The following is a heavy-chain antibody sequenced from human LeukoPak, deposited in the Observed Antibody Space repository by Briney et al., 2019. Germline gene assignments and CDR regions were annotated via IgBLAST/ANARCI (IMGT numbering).Heavy chain of an antibody. Sequence: PGGSPRLSCAASGFTFSNYWMTWVRQAPGKGLEWVANINRDGSERYYVDSVKGRFTISRDDAKSSLYLQMNSLRAEDTAVYYCATSRTFDYWGQGTLVTVSS. J-gene: IGHJ4*02. CDR2: INRDGSER. D-gene: IGHD1-7*01. V-gene: IGHV3-7*01. CDR1: GFTFSNYW. CDR3: ATSRTFDY.